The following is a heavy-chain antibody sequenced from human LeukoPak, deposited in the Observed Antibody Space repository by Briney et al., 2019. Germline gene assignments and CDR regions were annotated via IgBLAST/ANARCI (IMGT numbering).Heavy chain of an antibody. V-gene: IGHV3-21*01. CDR2: ISSSSSYV. Sequence: GGSLRLSCAASGFTFSSYSMNWVRQAPGKGLEWVSSISSSSSYVYYADSVKGRFTISRDNAKNSLYLQMNSLRAEDTAVYYCARVGDGGTVYWGQGTLVTVSS. D-gene: IGHD1-1*01. J-gene: IGHJ4*02. CDR3: ARVGDGGTVY. CDR1: GFTFSSYS.